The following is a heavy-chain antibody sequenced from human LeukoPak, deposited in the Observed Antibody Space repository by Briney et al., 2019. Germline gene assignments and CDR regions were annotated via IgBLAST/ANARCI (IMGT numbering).Heavy chain of an antibody. J-gene: IGHJ4*02. D-gene: IGHD5-12*01. CDR2: IYHSGST. CDR1: GYSISSGYY. Sequence: SETLSLTCTVSGYSISSGYYWGWIRQPPGKGLEWIGSIYHSGSTYYNPSLKSRVTISVDTSKNQFSLKLSSVTAADTAVYYCAREGGYSGYDRPAGFVVVTFFDYWGQGTLVTVSS. V-gene: IGHV4-38-2*02. CDR3: AREGGYSGYDRPAGFVVVTFFDY.